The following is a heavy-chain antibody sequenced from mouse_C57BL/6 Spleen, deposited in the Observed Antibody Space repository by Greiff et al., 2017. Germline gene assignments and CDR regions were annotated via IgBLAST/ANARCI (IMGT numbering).Heavy chain of an antibody. D-gene: IGHD2-3*01. CDR3: TADGYTGFAY. CDR1: GFTFSNYW. Sequence: EVQRVESGGGLVQPGGSMKLSCVASGFTFSNYWMNWVRQSPEQGLEWVAQIRLKSDNYATHEEDYVKGRFTISRDDTKSSVYLKMLNLRAEDTGIYYCTADGYTGFAYWGQGTLVTVSA. V-gene: IGHV6-3*01. CDR2: IRLKSDNYAT. J-gene: IGHJ3*01.